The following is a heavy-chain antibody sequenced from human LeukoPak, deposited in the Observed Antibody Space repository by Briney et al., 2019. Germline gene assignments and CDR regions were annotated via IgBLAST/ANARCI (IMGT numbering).Heavy chain of an antibody. J-gene: IGHJ4*02. CDR1: GGSISSGGYY. CDR2: IYYSGST. CDR3: ARHNNIVVIPGWARAFDY. D-gene: IGHD2-2*01. V-gene: IGHV4-31*03. Sequence: SETLSLTCTVSGGSISSGGYYWSWIRQHPGKGLEWIGYIYYSGSTYYNPSLKSRVTISVDTSKNQFSLKLSSVTAADTAVYYCARHNNIVVIPGWARAFDYWGQGTLVTVSS.